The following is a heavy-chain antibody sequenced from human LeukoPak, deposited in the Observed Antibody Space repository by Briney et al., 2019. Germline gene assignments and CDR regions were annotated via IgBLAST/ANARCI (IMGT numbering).Heavy chain of an antibody. V-gene: IGHV4-59*12. Sequence: PSETLSLTCTVSGGSISSYYWSWIRQPPGKGLEWIGYIYYSGSTNYNPSLKSRVTISVDTSKNQFSLNLTSVTAADTAFYYCARDLHDGYPGTWGQGTLVTVSS. J-gene: IGHJ5*02. CDR2: IYYSGST. CDR3: ARDLHDGYPGT. D-gene: IGHD5-24*01. CDR1: GGSISSYY.